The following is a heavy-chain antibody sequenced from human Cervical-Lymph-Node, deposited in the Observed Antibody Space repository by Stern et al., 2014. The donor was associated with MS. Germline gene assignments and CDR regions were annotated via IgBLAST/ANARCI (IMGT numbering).Heavy chain of an antibody. CDR1: GYSFTANW. V-gene: IGHV5-51*01. Sequence: EVQLVESGAEVKKPGESLKISCKGSGYSFTANWIDWVRQLPGKGLEWMGIIYPGHSDTRYSPSFQVQVTISADKSISTAYLQWSSLKASDTAMYYCARDYGDYAFDYWGQGTLVTVSS. CDR2: IYPGHSDT. CDR3: ARDYGDYAFDY. D-gene: IGHD4-17*01. J-gene: IGHJ4*02.